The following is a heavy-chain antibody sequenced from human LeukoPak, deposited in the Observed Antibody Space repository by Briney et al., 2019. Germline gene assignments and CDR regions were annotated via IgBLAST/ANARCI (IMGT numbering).Heavy chain of an antibody. Sequence: GGSLRLSCEGSAFIFSGHWMNWVRQTPGKGLEWVASIKEDGSERQYVDSVKGRFSISRDNTKGSLFLQLNSLRAEDTAVYYCASWAYSSSWSNWFDPWGQGTLVTVSS. CDR1: AFIFSGHW. D-gene: IGHD6-13*01. CDR2: IKEDGSER. V-gene: IGHV3-7*03. CDR3: ASWAYSSSWSNWFDP. J-gene: IGHJ5*02.